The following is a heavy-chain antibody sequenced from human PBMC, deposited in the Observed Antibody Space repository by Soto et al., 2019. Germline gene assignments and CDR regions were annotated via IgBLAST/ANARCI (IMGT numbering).Heavy chain of an antibody. J-gene: IGHJ5*02. CDR3: ARGRRVYSSSWYNWFDP. V-gene: IGHV4-34*01. CDR1: GGSFSGYY. D-gene: IGHD6-13*01. Sequence: SETLSLTCAVYGGSFSGYYWSWIRQPPGKGLEWIGEINHSGSTNYNPSLKSRVTISVDTSKNQFSLKLSSVTAADTAVYYCARGRRVYSSSWYNWFDPWGQGTLVTVSS. CDR2: INHSGST.